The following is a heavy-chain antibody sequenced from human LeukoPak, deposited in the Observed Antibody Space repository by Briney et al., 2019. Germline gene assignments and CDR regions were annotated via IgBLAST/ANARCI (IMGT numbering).Heavy chain of an antibody. Sequence: GGSLRLSCAASGFTFSSYGMHWVRQAPGKGLEWVAFIRYDGSNKYYADSVKGRFTISRDDSRNTLYLQMNSLRAEDTAVYYCARQKYLRGPDVEYFDYWGQGTLVTVSS. CDR3: ARQKYLRGPDVEYFDY. V-gene: IGHV3-30*02. CDR2: IRYDGSNK. J-gene: IGHJ4*02. CDR1: GFTFSSYG. D-gene: IGHD5/OR15-5a*01.